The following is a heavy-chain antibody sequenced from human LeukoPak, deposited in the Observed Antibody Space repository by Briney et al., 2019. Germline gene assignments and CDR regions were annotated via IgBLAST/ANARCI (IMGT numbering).Heavy chain of an antibody. CDR1: GYTFTSYD. J-gene: IGHJ3*02. CDR3: ARMEPWRRTKRDAFDI. Sequence: ASVKVSCKASGYTFTSYDINWVRQATGQGVEWMGWMNPNSGNTGYAQKFQGRVTMTRNTSISTAYMELSSLRSEDTAVYYCARMEPWRRTKRDAFDIWGQGTMVTVSS. V-gene: IGHV1-8*01. CDR2: MNPNSGNT. D-gene: IGHD1-1*01.